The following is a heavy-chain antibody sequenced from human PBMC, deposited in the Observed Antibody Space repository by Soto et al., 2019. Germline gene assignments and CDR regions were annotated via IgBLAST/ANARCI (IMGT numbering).Heavy chain of an antibody. CDR3: ARGSLYNWNDWEREGDY. V-gene: IGHV3-48*01. D-gene: IGHD1-20*01. Sequence: GGSLRLSCAASGFTFSSYSMNWVRQAPGKGLEWVSYISSSSSTIYYADSVKGRFTISRDNAKNSLYLQMNSLRAEDTAVYYCARGSLYNWNDWEREGDYWGQGTLVTVSS. CDR1: GFTFSSYS. CDR2: ISSSSSTI. J-gene: IGHJ4*02.